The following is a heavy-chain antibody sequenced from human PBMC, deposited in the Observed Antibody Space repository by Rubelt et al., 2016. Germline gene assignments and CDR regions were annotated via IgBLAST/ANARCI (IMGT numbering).Heavy chain of an antibody. CDR1: GGSISSYY. D-gene: IGHD3-3*01. V-gene: IGHV4-59*06. CDR2: INYSGST. J-gene: IGHJ6*03. CDR3: ARHTIFGVVTPVYYYMDV. Sequence: QVQLQESGPGLVKPSETLSLTCTVSGGSISSYYWSWIRQHPGKGLEWIGYINYSGSTYYNPSLKSRVTISVDPSKNQFSLKLSSVTAADTAVYYCARHTIFGVVTPVYYYMDVWGKGTTVTVSS.